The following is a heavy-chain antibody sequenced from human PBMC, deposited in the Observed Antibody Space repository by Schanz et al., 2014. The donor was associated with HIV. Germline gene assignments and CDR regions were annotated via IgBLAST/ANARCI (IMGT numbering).Heavy chain of an antibody. CDR3: ARAFCSGGSCFAGYGLDV. V-gene: IGHV4-4*07. CDR2: IHATGST. CDR1: GGSIGNYY. J-gene: IGHJ6*02. D-gene: IGHD2-15*01. Sequence: QVQLQESGPGLVKPSETLSLTCSVSGGSIGNYYWSWVRQPAGKGLEWIGRIHATGSTSYSPSLXSRVTVSVDTSQNQISLNLSSVTAADTAVYYCARAFCSGGSCFAGYGLDVWGQGTTVTVSS.